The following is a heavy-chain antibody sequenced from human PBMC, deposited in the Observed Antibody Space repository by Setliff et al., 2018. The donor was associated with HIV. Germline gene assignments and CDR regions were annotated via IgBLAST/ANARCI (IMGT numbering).Heavy chain of an antibody. D-gene: IGHD6-19*01. CDR2: ISGFNGNT. V-gene: IGHV1-18*01. CDR3: ARVPYRSAWFSGGHDAFDI. J-gene: IGHJ3*02. CDR1: GYSFARYG. Sequence: ASVKVSCKASGYSFARYGLSWVRQAPGQGLEWMGWISGFNGNTKYAQSFQDRVATTTETATSTAYVEMRSLRSDDTAVYFCARVPYRSAWFSGGHDAFDIWGQGTMVTVSS.